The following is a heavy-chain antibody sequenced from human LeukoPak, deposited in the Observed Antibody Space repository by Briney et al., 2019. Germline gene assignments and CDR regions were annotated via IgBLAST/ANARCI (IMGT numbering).Heavy chain of an antibody. V-gene: IGHV3-23*01. CDR2: TSGSVGST. J-gene: IGHJ6*02. Sequence: GGSLRLSRAASRFTFSSYAMSWVRQAPGKGLEGVSPTSGSVGSTYYADSVKGRFTISRDNSKNTLYLQMNSLRAEDTAVYYCANPIAVAGTYERRGYYYYYGMDVWGQGTTVTVSS. CDR1: RFTFSSYA. CDR3: ANPIAVAGTYERRGYYYYYGMDV. D-gene: IGHD6-19*01.